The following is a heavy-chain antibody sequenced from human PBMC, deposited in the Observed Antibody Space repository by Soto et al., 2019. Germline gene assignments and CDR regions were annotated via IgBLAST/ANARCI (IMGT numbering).Heavy chain of an antibody. Sequence: PGGSLRLSCAASGFTFSSYAMNWVRQGPGKGLEWVSGISASGGRTAYADSVTGRFTISRDNSKNTLYLQMNSLRAEDTALYYCXKVSAPLVPYYYYGMDVWGHGTTVTVSS. CDR2: ISASGGRT. CDR1: GFTFSSYA. J-gene: IGHJ6*02. V-gene: IGHV3-23*01. CDR3: XKVSAPLVPYYYYGMDV. D-gene: IGHD6-6*01.